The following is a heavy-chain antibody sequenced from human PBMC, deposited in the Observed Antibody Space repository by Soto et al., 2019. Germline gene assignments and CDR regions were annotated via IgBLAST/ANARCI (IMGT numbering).Heavy chain of an antibody. CDR2: ISGGGGNT. V-gene: IGHV3-23*01. Sequence: AGGSLRLSCAASGFTFSNYGMSWVRQAPGEGLEWVSAISGGGGNTYYADSVKGRFTISRDNSKNTLYLQMNSLRAEDTAVYYCPKWEYYDIWGQGTLVTVSS. J-gene: IGHJ4*02. CDR1: GFTFSNYG. D-gene: IGHD3-22*01. CDR3: PKWEYYDI.